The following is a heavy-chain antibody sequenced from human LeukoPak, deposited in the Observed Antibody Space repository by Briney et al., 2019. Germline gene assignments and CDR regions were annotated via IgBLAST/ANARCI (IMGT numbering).Heavy chain of an antibody. CDR3: ARDSGYSNPAQGALDP. CDR2: IIPIFGTA. D-gene: IGHD5-24*01. CDR1: GGTFSSYA. V-gene: IGHV1-69*13. J-gene: IGHJ5*02. Sequence: SVKVSCKASGGTFSSYAISWVRQDPGQGLEWMGGIIPIFGTANYAQKFQGRVTIIADESTSTAYMELSSLRSEDTAVYYCARDSGYSNPAQGALDPWGQGTLVTVSS.